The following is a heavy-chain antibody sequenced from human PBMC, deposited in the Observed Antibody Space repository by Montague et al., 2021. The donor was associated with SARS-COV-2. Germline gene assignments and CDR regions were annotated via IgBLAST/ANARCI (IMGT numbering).Heavy chain of an antibody. Sequence: SLRLSCAASGFTVSSNYMSWVRQAPGKGLEWVSVIYSGGSTYYAYSVKGRFTISRDNSKNTLHLQMNSLRAEDTAVYYCARLNGGSYRFDYWGQGTLVTVSS. J-gene: IGHJ4*02. CDR3: ARLNGGSYRFDY. CDR1: GFTVSSNY. V-gene: IGHV3-66*02. D-gene: IGHD1-26*01. CDR2: IYSGGST.